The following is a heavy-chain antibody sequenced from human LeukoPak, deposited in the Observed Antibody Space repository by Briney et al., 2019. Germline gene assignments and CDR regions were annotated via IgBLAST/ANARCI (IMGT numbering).Heavy chain of an antibody. CDR3: AREGDYDYVWGSYPWGY. CDR1: GGSFSAYY. Sequence: SETLSLTCAVYGGSFSAYYWTWIRQPPGKGLEWIGEINHSGSTNYNPSLKSRVTISVDTSKNQFSLKLSSVTAADTAVYYCAREGDYDYVWGSYPWGYWGQGTLVTVSS. V-gene: IGHV4-34*01. CDR2: INHSGST. J-gene: IGHJ4*02. D-gene: IGHD3-16*02.